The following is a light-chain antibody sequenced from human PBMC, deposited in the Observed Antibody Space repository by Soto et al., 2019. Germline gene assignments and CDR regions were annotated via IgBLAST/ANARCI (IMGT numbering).Light chain of an antibody. CDR2: EVS. CDR1: SSDVGVYNY. J-gene: IGLJ1*01. Sequence: QSVLTQPASVSGSPGQSITISCTGTSSDVGVYNYVSWYQQHPGKAPKLMIYEVSNRPSGVSNRFSGSKSGNTASLTISGLQSEAEGDYYCSSYTSSSTPLYVFGSGTKVTV. V-gene: IGLV2-14*01. CDR3: SSYTSSSTPLYV.